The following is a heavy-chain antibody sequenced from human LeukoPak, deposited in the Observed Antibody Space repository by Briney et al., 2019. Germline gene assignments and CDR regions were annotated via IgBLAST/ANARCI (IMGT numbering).Heavy chain of an antibody. V-gene: IGHV3-74*01. CDR2: ISPEGSGT. CDR1: GFTFSSYW. D-gene: IGHD2-8*02. CDR3: TGVLAGRSGLMDV. J-gene: IGHJ6*02. Sequence: PGGSLRLSCAASGFTFSSYWMHWVRQVPGKGLVWVSRISPEGSGTTYGDSVKGRFTISRDSAKNTLYLQMNSLRAEDAAVYYCTGVLAGRSGLMDVWGRGTTVTVSS.